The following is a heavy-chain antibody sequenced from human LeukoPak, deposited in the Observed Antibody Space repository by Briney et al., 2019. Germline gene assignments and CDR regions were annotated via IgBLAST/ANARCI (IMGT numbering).Heavy chain of an antibody. Sequence: SETLSLTCTVSGGSISSGGYYWTWIRQPPGKGLEWIGYIYQSGSTYYNPSLKSRVTISVDRSKNQFSLKLSSVTAADTAVYYCATGFHWGQGTLVTVSS. D-gene: IGHD3-9*01. CDR2: IYQSGST. J-gene: IGHJ4*02. CDR1: GGSISSGGYY. V-gene: IGHV4-30-2*01. CDR3: ATGFH.